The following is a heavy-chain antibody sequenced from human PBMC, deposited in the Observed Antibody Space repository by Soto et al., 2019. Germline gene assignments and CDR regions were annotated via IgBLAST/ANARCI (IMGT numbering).Heavy chain of an antibody. J-gene: IGHJ5*02. V-gene: IGHV4-30-2*01. CDR1: GGSISSGGYS. CDR3: ARAESESWFDP. CDR2: IYHSGST. D-gene: IGHD3-10*01. Sequence: QLQLQESGSGLVKPSQTLSLTCAVSGGSISSGGYSWSWIRQPPGKGLEWIGYIYHSGSTYYNPSLKGRVTISVDRSKNPFSLKLSSVTAADTAVYYCARAESESWFDPWGQGTLVSVSS.